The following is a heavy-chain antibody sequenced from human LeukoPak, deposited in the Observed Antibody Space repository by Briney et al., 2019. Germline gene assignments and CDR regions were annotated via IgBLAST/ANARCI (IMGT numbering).Heavy chain of an antibody. CDR2: INPNSGGT. V-gene: IGHV1-2*02. CDR1: GYTFTGYY. CDR3: ARGFSDYDGTDYAILKY. J-gene: IGHJ4*02. Sequence: GASVKVSCKASGYTFTGYYMHWVRQAPGQGLEWMGWINPNSGGTNYAQKFQGRVTMTRDTSISTAYMELSRLRSDDTAVYYCARGFSDYDGTDYAILKYWGQGTLVTVSS. D-gene: IGHD3-22*01.